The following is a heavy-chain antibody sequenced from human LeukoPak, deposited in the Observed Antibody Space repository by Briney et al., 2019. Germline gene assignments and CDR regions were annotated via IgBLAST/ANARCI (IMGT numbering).Heavy chain of an antibody. Sequence: PSETLSLTCTVSGGSITSYYWSWIRQPAGKGLEWIGRIYTSRSTNYNPSLKSRVTISVDTSKNQFSLKLTSVTAADTAVYYCARYNRYCSSTSCYIYFDYWGQGTLVTVSS. CDR3: ARYNRYCSSTSCYIYFDY. CDR2: IYTSRST. V-gene: IGHV4-4*07. J-gene: IGHJ4*02. D-gene: IGHD2-2*02. CDR1: GGSITSYY.